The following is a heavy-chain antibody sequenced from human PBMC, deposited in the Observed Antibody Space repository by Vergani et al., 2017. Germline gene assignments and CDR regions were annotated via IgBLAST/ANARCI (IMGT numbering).Heavy chain of an antibody. D-gene: IGHD2-8*01. CDR3: ARTRYCTNGVCYRDLDY. Sequence: QVQLVQSGAEVKKPGASVKVSCKASGYTFTSYYMHWVRQAPGQGLEWMGIINPSGGSTSYAQKFQGRVTMTRDTSTSTVYMELSSLRSEDTAVYYCARTRYCTNGVCYRDLDYWGQGTLVTVSS. V-gene: IGHV1-46*01. J-gene: IGHJ4*02. CDR1: GYTFTSYY. CDR2: INPSGGST.